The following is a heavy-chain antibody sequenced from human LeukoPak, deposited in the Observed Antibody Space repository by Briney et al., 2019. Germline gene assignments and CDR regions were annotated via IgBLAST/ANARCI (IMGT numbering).Heavy chain of an antibody. J-gene: IGHJ4*02. D-gene: IGHD3-10*01. CDR1: GFTFSSYD. CDR2: IGTAGDT. Sequence: GGSLRLSCAASGFTFSSYDMHWVRQATGKGLEWVSAIGTAGDTYYPDSVKGRFTISRENAKNSLCLQMNSLTAGDTAVYYCARVDGSGSYFGYWGRGTLVTVSS. V-gene: IGHV3-13*01. CDR3: ARVDGSGSYFGY.